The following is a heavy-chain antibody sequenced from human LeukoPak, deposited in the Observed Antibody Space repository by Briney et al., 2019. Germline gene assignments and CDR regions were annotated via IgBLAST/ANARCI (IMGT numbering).Heavy chain of an antibody. D-gene: IGHD3-16*01. CDR1: GFTFSHYG. Sequence: GRSLRLSCVTSGFTFSHYGMHWVRQFPGKGLEWVAAISFDAEGDYHVDSVKGRFTISRDNSKNTLYLQMNSLRVEDTAVYYCAKDGGNWYDSEGNYLMRSYMDVWGKGTTVTVSS. CDR2: ISFDAEGD. V-gene: IGHV3-30*18. J-gene: IGHJ6*03. CDR3: AKDGGNWYDSEGNYLMRSYMDV.